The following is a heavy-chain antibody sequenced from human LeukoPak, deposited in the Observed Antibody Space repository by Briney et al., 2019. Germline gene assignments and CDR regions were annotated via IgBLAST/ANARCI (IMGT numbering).Heavy chain of an antibody. J-gene: IGHJ5*02. CDR3: ARGPRGRVAATGKFDP. CDR2: INHSGST. Sequence: SETLSLTCAVYGGSFSGYYWSWIRQPPGKGLEWIGEINHSGSTNYNPSLKSRVTISVDTSKNQFSLKLSSVTAADTAVYYCARGPRGRVAATGKFDPWGQGTLVTVSS. CDR1: GGSFSGYY. V-gene: IGHV4-34*01. D-gene: IGHD2-15*01.